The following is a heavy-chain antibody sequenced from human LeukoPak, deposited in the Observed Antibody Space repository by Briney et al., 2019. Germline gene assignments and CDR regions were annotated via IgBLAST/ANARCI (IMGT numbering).Heavy chain of an antibody. D-gene: IGHD4-11*01. Sequence: GGSLRLSCAASGFTFSSYAMSWVRQAPGKGLEWVSAISGSGGSTYYADSVKGRFTISRDNSKNTLYLQMNSLRAEDTAVYYCAKDGRSRDYPYYFDYWGQGTLVTVSS. J-gene: IGHJ4*02. CDR1: GFTFSSYA. V-gene: IGHV3-23*01. CDR2: ISGSGGST. CDR3: AKDGRSRDYPYYFDY.